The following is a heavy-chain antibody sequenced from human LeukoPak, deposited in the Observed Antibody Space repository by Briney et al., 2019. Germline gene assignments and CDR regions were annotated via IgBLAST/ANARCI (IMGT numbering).Heavy chain of an antibody. V-gene: IGHV4-59*01. Sequence: SETLSLTCTVSGGSISSYYWSWIRQPPGKGLEWIGYIYYSGSTKYNPSLKSRVTISVDTSKNQFSLKLSSVTAADTAVYYCAREGGSYGLWGQGTLVTVSS. CDR3: AREGGSYGL. CDR2: IYYSGST. CDR1: GGSISSYY. J-gene: IGHJ4*02. D-gene: IGHD1-26*01.